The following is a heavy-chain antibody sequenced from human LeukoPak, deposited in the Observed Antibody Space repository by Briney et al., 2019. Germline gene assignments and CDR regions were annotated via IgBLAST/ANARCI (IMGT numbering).Heavy chain of an antibody. J-gene: IGHJ4*02. CDR3: ARGGYYGSGSFPDY. CDR1: GYSFTTYY. D-gene: IGHD3-10*01. CDR2: INPSDGST. V-gene: IGHV1-46*01. Sequence: ASVKLACKATGYSFTTYYIHWMRQAPGRGLEWMGIINPSDGSTSSAQKFQGRVTMTSDTSTSTVYMDLMSLRSDDTAVYYCARGGYYGSGSFPDYWGQGTLVTVSS.